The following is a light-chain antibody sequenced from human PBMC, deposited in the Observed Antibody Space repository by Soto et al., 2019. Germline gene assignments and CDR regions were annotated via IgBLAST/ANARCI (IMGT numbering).Light chain of an antibody. V-gene: IGKV1-39*01. J-gene: IGKJ1*01. CDR1: QSISSY. Sequence: DIQMTQSPSSLSASVGDRVTITCRASQSISSYLNWYQQKPGKAPTLLIYAASSLQSGVPSRFSGSGSGTDFTLTISSLQPEDFATYYCQQSYSTPWWTFGQGTKVEIK. CDR2: AAS. CDR3: QQSYSTPWWT.